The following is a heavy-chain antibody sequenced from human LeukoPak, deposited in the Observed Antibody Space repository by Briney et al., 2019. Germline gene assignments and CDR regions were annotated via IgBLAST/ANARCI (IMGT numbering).Heavy chain of an antibody. CDR2: INHSGST. CDR3: ARVTTMVRGVIILRGYYFDY. CDR1: GGSFSGYY. Sequence: SETLSLTCAVYGGSFSGYYWSWIRQPPGKGLEWIGEINHSGSTNYNPSLKSRVTISVDMSKNQFSLKLSSVTAADTAVYYCARVTTMVRGVIILRGYYFDYWGQGTLVTVSS. V-gene: IGHV4-34*01. D-gene: IGHD3-10*01. J-gene: IGHJ4*02.